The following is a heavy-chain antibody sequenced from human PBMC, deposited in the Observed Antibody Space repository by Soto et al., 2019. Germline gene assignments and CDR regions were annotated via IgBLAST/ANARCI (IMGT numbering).Heavy chain of an antibody. D-gene: IGHD3-22*01. V-gene: IGHV1-3*01. J-gene: IGHJ4*02. CDR2: INAGNGNT. CDR1: GYTFTGYA. CDR3: ARVVPDYYDSSGYYRPFDY. Sequence: ASVKVSCKASGYTFTGYAMHWVRQAPGQRLEWMGWINAGNGNTKYSQKFQGRVTITRDTPASTAYMELSSLRSEDTAVYYCARVVPDYYDSSGYYRPFDYWGQGTLVTVSS.